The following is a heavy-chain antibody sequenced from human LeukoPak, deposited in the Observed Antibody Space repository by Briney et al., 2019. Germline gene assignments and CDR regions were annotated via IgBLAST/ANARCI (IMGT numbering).Heavy chain of an antibody. J-gene: IGHJ3*02. CDR3: ARPPGRTGAFDI. D-gene: IGHD3-10*01. CDR1: GFTVSSNY. Sequence: GGSLRLSCAASGFTVSSNYMSWVRQAPGKGLEWVSVIYSGGSTYYADSVKSRFTISRDNSKNTLYLQMDSLRAEDTAVYYCARPPGRTGAFDIWGQGTMVTVSS. CDR2: IYSGGST. V-gene: IGHV3-53*01.